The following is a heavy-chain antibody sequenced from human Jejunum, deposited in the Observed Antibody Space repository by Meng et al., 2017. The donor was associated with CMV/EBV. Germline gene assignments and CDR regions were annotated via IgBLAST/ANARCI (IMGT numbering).Heavy chain of an antibody. J-gene: IGHJ4*02. V-gene: IGHV3-30*02. Sequence: SCAVSGFTLSSYCMHLVRPAPGKGLEWVAFIRNDGNDKPYADSVKGRFTISRDNSKNTLYLQMNSLRVEDTAVYYCAKDRVLSEYWGQGTRVTVSS. CDR2: IRNDGNDK. D-gene: IGHD2/OR15-2a*01. CDR3: AKDRVLSEY. CDR1: GFTLSSYC.